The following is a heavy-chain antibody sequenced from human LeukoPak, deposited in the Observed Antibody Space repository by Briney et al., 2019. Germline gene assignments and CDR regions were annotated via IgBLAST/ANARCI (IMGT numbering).Heavy chain of an antibody. CDR3: AKDPAPHCSGGSCYSGYYYYYMDV. D-gene: IGHD2-15*01. V-gene: IGHV3-9*01. CDR1: RFTFDAYA. J-gene: IGHJ6*03. CDR2: IRWNSGSI. Sequence: GGSLRLSCAGYRFTFDAYAMHWDRQAPGKGREWGSGIRWNSGSIGYADSVKGRFTISTDNAKNSLYLQMNSLRAEDTALYYCAKDPAPHCSGGSCYSGYYYYYMDVWGKGTTVTVSS.